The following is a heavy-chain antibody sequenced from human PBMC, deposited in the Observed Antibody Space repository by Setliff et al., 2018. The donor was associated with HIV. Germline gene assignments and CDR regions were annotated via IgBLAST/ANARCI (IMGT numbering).Heavy chain of an antibody. J-gene: IGHJ4*02. D-gene: IGHD2-21*02. V-gene: IGHV4-39*07. Sequence: SETLSLTCTVSGGSISTSNYYWGWVRQPPGKGLEWVGNVDYTGSTYYNPSLTSRVTISVDTSKNQFSLRLNSVTAADTAVYYCARQGNIVVVTSFDYWGQGTLVTVSS. CDR2: VDYTGST. CDR1: GGSISTSNYY. CDR3: ARQGNIVVVTSFDY.